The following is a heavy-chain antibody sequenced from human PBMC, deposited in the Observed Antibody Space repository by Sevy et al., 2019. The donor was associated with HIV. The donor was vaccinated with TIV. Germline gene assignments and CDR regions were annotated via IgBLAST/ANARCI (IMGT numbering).Heavy chain of an antibody. CDR1: RFTFSSYA. CDR2: ISGSGGST. J-gene: IGHJ6*02. V-gene: IGHV3-23*01. D-gene: IGHD2-2*01. CDR3: AKDTTGYCSSTSCFTGYYGMDV. Sequence: GGSLRLSCAASRFTFSSYAMSWVRQAPGKGLEWVSAISGSGGSTYYADSVKGRFTISRDNSKNTLYLQMNSLRAEDTAVYYCAKDTTGYCSSTSCFTGYYGMDVWGQGTTVTVSS.